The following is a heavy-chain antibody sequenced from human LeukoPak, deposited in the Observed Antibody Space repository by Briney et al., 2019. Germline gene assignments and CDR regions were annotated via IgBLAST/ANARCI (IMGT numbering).Heavy chain of an antibody. CDR1: GYTFTSYY. CDR2: INPSGGST. J-gene: IGHJ3*02. Sequence: ASVKVSCKASGYTFTSYYMHWVRQAPGQGLEWMGIINPSGGSTSYAQKFQGRVTMTTDTSTSTAYMELRSLRSDDTAVYYCGRDYYDSSGYRDAFDIWGQGTMVTVSS. CDR3: GRDYYDSSGYRDAFDI. D-gene: IGHD3-22*01. V-gene: IGHV1-46*01.